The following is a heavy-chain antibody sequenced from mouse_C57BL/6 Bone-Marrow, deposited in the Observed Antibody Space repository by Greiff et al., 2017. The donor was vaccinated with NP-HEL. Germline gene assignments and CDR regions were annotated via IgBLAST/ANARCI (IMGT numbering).Heavy chain of an antibody. CDR1: GFTFTDYY. CDR3: ARYGAVVAGAMDY. D-gene: IGHD1-1*01. V-gene: IGHV7-3*01. J-gene: IGHJ4*01. CDR2: IRNKANGYTT. Sequence: EVHLVESGGGLVQPGGSLSLSCAASGFTFTDYYMSWVRQPPGKALEWLGFIRNKANGYTTEYSASVKGRFTISRDNSQSILYLQMNALRAEDSATYYCARYGAVVAGAMDYWGQGTSVTVSS.